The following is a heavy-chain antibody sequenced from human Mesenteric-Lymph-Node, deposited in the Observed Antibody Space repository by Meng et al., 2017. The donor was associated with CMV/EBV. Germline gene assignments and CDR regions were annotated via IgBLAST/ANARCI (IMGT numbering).Heavy chain of an antibody. Sequence: GGSLRLSCVASGFTFSSHGMHWVRRAPGRGLEWVSFIRYHGTDTYYADAVKGRFTVSRDNSKNALYLQMNSLRADDTAVYYCAREAQMSYSGSFQVDYWGQGTLVTVSS. J-gene: IGHJ4*02. CDR2: IRYHGTDT. D-gene: IGHD1-26*01. CDR1: GFTFSSHG. CDR3: AREAQMSYSGSFQVDY. V-gene: IGHV3-30*02.